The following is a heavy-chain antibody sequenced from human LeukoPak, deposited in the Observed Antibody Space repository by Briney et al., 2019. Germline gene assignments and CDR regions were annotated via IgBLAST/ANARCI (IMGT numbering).Heavy chain of an antibody. Sequence: PGGSLRLSCAASGFIFSSYAMGWVRRAPGKGLEWVSAISGSGDSTYYADSVKGRFTISRDTSKNTLFLQMNSLRAEDTAVYYCARVVYCTGGSCQIFAFDIWGQGTMVTVSS. D-gene: IGHD2-15*01. V-gene: IGHV3-23*01. CDR1: GFIFSSYA. CDR3: ARVVYCTGGSCQIFAFDI. CDR2: ISGSGDST. J-gene: IGHJ3*02.